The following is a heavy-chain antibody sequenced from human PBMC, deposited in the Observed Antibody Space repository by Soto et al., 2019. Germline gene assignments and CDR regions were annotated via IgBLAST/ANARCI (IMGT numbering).Heavy chain of an antibody. Sequence: EVQLVQSGAEVKKSGESLKISCKGSGYTFTRFWIGWVRQMPGKGLEWMGIIYPGDSDTRYTPSFQGQVTISVDKSISTAYLQWSSLKVSDTAMYYGARAAGTRTNWFAPWGQGTQVTVSS. D-gene: IGHD6-13*01. CDR1: GYTFTRFW. CDR2: IYPGDSDT. CDR3: ARAAGTRTNWFAP. J-gene: IGHJ5*02. V-gene: IGHV5-51*01.